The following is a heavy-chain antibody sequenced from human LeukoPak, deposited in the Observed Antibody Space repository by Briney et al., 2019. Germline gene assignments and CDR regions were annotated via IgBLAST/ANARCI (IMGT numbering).Heavy chain of an antibody. V-gene: IGHV5-51*01. J-gene: IGHJ4*02. CDR1: GYSFTSYW. Sequence: GESLKISCKGSGYSFTSYWIGWVRQTPGKGLEWMGIIYPGDSDTRYSPSFQGQVTISADKSISTAYLQWSSLKASDTAMYYCARRAQNCTNGVCYSYYFDYWGQGTLVTVSS. CDR2: IYPGDSDT. D-gene: IGHD2-8*01. CDR3: ARRAQNCTNGVCYSYYFDY.